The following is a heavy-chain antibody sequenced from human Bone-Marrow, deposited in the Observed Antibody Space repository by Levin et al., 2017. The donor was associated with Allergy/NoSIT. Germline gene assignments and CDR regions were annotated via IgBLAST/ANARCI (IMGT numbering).Heavy chain of an antibody. CDR2: INHSGST. CDR3: ARDFTYCGGDCPAGFFDY. J-gene: IGHJ4*02. V-gene: IGHV4-34*01. CDR1: GGSFSGYY. D-gene: IGHD2-21*02. Sequence: GSLRLSCAVYGGSFSGYYWSWIRQPPGKGLEWIGEINHSGSTNYNPSLKSRVTISVDTSKNQFSLKLSSVTAADTAVYYCARDFTYCGGDCPAGFFDYWGQGTLVTVSS.